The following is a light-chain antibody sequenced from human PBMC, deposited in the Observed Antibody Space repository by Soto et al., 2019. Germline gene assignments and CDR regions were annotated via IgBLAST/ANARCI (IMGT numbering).Light chain of an antibody. CDR3: QQDDSVPLT. V-gene: IGKV1-33*01. Sequence: DIQMTQSPSSLSASVGDRVTITCQASQDISNYLNWYQQKPAKAPKLLIYHASNLETGVPSRFSGSGSGTDFTFTISSLQPEDIATYYCQQDDSVPLTFGGGTKVEIK. J-gene: IGKJ4*01. CDR2: HAS. CDR1: QDISNY.